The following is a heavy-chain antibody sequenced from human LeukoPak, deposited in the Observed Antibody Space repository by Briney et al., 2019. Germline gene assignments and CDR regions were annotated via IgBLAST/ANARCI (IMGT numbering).Heavy chain of an antibody. Sequence: ASVKVSCKVSGYTLTELSMHWVRQAPGKGLEWMGGFDPEDGETIYAQKFQGRVTMTRDTSISTAYMELSRLRSDDTAVYYCARVIVVVPAAIENWFDTWGQGTLVTVSS. J-gene: IGHJ5*02. V-gene: IGHV1-24*01. D-gene: IGHD2-2*01. CDR3: ARVIVVVPAAIENWFDT. CDR1: GYTLTELS. CDR2: FDPEDGET.